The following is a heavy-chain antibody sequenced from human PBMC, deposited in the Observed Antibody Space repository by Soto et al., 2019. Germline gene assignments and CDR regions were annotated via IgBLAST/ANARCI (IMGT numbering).Heavy chain of an antibody. CDR1: GFIFSTYG. V-gene: IGHV3-30*18. D-gene: IGHD3-22*01. Sequence: QVQLVESGGGVVQPGRSLRLSCAASGFIFSTYGMHWVRQAPGKGLEWVAVISYDGRDILYADSVKGRFTISRADSKNTLYLQMNSLRAEDTAMYYCVKNRYYDSSGYYPAYWGQGTLVTVPS. CDR3: VKNRYYDSSGYYPAY. J-gene: IGHJ4*02. CDR2: ISYDGRDI.